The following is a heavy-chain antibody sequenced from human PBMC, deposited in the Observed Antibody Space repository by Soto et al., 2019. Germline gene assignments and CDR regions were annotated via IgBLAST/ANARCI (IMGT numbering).Heavy chain of an antibody. CDR1: GGSFSDSY. CDR2: ITSSGTT. CDR3: ARGRPAIATRWFDS. Sequence: SETLSLTCAVFGGSFSDSYWSWIRQSPGKGLEWIGEITSSGTTYYNPSLKSRVTISGDTSKNQFSLEVRSVTAADTAVYYCARGRPAIATRWFDSWGQGTLVTVSS. D-gene: IGHD1-1*01. V-gene: IGHV4-34*01. J-gene: IGHJ5*01.